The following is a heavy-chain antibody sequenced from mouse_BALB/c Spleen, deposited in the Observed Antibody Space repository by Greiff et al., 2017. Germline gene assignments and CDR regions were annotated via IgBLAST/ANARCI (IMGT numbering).Heavy chain of an antibody. CDR2: ISSGGGST. V-gene: IGHV5-12-1*01. Sequence: DVKLVESGGGLVKPGGSLKLSCAASGFAFSSYDMSWVRQTPEKRLEWVAYISSGGGSTYYPDTVKGRFTISRDNAKNTLYLQMSSLKSEDTAMYYCARLGDGYYDWPYWGQGTTLTVSS. CDR3: ARLGDGYYDWPY. D-gene: IGHD2-3*01. J-gene: IGHJ2*01. CDR1: GFAFSSYD.